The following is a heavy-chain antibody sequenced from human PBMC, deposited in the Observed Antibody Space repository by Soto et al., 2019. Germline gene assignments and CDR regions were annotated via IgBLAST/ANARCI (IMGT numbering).Heavy chain of an antibody. Sequence: TLSLTCTVSGGSVSSGSYYWSWIRQPPGKGLEWIGYIYYSGSTNYNPSLKSRVTISVDTSKNQFSLKLSSVTAADTAVYYCARYSGWYLKRFDPWGQGTLVTVPQ. D-gene: IGHD6-19*01. CDR3: ARYSGWYLKRFDP. J-gene: IGHJ5*02. V-gene: IGHV4-61*01. CDR1: GGSVSSGSYY. CDR2: IYYSGST.